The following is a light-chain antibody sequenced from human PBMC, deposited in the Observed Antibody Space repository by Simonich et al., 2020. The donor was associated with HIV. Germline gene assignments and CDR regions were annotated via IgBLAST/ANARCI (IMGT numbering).Light chain of an antibody. CDR3: QQYKSYSRT. Sequence: EIVMTQSPATLSVSPGERATLSCRANQSVSSNLAWYQQKPGQAPRLLIYGASTRATGIPARFSGSGSGTEFTLTISSLQPDDFAIYYCQQYKSYSRTFGQGTKVEI. V-gene: IGKV3-15*01. CDR1: QSVSSN. J-gene: IGKJ1*01. CDR2: GAS.